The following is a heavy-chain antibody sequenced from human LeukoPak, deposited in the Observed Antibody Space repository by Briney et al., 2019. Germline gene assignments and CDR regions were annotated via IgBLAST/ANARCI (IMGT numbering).Heavy chain of an antibody. CDR1: GFTFDDYG. Sequence: PGGSLRLSCAASGFTFDDYGMSWVRQAPGKGLEWVSGINWNGGSTGYADSVKGRFTISRDNSKNTLYLQMNSLRAEDTAVYYCAKTMSPYYYDSSGFWGQGTLVTVSS. CDR2: INWNGGST. V-gene: IGHV3-20*04. J-gene: IGHJ4*02. CDR3: AKTMSPYYYDSSGF. D-gene: IGHD3-22*01.